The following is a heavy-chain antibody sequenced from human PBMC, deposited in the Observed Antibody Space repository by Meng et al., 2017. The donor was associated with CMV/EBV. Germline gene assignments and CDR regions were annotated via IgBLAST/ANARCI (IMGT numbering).Heavy chain of an antibody. CDR2: ISSSSSTI. V-gene: IGHV3-48*04. J-gene: IGHJ4*02. CDR3: AGAVAGTAGDSDY. Sequence: GESLKISCAASGFTFSSYSMNWVRQAPGKGLEWVSYISSSSSTIYYADSVKGRFTISRDNAKNSLYLQMNSLRAEDTAVYYCAGAVAGTAGDSDYWGQGTLVTVS. D-gene: IGHD6-19*01. CDR1: GFTFSSYS.